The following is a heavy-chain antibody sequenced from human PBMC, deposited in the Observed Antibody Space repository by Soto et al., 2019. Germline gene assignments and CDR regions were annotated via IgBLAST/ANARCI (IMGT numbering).Heavy chain of an antibody. D-gene: IGHD5-12*01. CDR1: GYRFTNYW. Sequence: GESLTISCKGSGYRFTNYWIGWVRQMPGKGLEWMGVIYPGDSDTRYSPSFQGQVTISADKSISTAYLQWSSLKAPDTAIYYCASTDIVSTIDDGRDDSDIRGLATMFTVSS. CDR3: ASTDIVSTIDDGRDDSDI. V-gene: IGHV5-51*01. J-gene: IGHJ3*02. CDR2: IYPGDSDT.